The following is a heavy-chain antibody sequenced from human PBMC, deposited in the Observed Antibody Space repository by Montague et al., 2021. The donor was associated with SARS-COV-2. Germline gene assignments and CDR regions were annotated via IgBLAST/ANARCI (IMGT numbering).Heavy chain of an antibody. V-gene: IGHV3-23*01. CDR3: AEGYSYGSHTFDI. J-gene: IGHJ3*02. D-gene: IGHD5-18*01. CDR1: GFTFSSFA. CDR2: ITASGHGT. Sequence: SLRLSCAASGFTFSSFAVSWVRQAPGKGLEWVSTITASGHGTYYADSVEGRFAISRDNSKNTLYLQMISLRAEDTAVYFCAEGYSYGSHTFDIWGQGTMVTVSS.